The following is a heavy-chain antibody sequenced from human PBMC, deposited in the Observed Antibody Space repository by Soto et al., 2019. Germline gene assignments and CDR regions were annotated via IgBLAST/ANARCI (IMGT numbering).Heavy chain of an antibody. D-gene: IGHD3-10*01. CDR1: GYTFTSYA. Sequence: GASVKVSCKASGYTFTSYAMNWVRQAPGQGLEWMGWINTNTGNPTYAQGFTGRFVFSLDTSVSTAYLQICSLEAEDTAVYYCAGEGALWFGEPQNADAFDIWGQGTMVTVSS. CDR2: INTNTGNP. J-gene: IGHJ3*02. CDR3: AGEGALWFGEPQNADAFDI. V-gene: IGHV7-4-1*01.